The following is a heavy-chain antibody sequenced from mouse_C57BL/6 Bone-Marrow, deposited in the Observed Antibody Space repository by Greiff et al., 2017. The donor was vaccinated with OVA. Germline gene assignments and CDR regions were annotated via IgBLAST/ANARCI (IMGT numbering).Heavy chain of an antibody. V-gene: IGHV5-12*01. Sequence: EVKVVESGGGLVQPGGSLKLSCAASGFTFSDYYMYWVRQTPEKRLEWVAYISNGGGSTYYPDTVKGRFTISRDNAKNTLYLQMSRLKSEDTAMYYCARHGPFAYWGQGTLVTVSA. CDR2: ISNGGGST. J-gene: IGHJ3*01. CDR3: ARHGPFAY. CDR1: GFTFSDYY.